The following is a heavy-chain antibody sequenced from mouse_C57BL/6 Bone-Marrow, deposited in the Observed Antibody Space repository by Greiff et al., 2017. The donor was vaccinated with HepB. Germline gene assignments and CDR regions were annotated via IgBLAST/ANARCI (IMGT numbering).Heavy chain of an antibody. Sequence: EVQGVESGGGLVKPGGSLKLSCAASGFTFSSYAMSWVRQTPEKRLEWVATISDGGSYTYYPDNVKGRFTISRDNAKNNLYLQMSHLKSEDTAMYYCARVVLRYYFDYWGQGNTLTVSS. CDR3: ARVVLRYYFDY. D-gene: IGHD1-1*01. CDR2: ISDGGSYT. CDR1: GFTFSSYA. V-gene: IGHV5-4*01. J-gene: IGHJ2*01.